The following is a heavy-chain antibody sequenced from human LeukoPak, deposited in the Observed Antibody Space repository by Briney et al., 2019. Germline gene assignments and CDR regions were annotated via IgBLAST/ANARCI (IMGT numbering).Heavy chain of an antibody. CDR3: ARDRPSRHDYGDYVALHFFDY. V-gene: IGHV1-18*01. CDR1: GYTFTSYG. Sequence: ASVKVSCKASGYTFTSYGISWVRQAPGQGLEWMGWISAYNGNTNYAQKLQGRVTMTTDTSTSTAYMELRSLRSDDTAVYYCARDRPSRHDYGDYVALHFFDYWGQGTLVTVSS. CDR2: ISAYNGNT. D-gene: IGHD4-17*01. J-gene: IGHJ4*02.